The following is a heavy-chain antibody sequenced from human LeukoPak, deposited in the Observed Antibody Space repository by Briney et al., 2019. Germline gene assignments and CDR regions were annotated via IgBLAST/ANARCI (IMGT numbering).Heavy chain of an antibody. V-gene: IGHV3-49*03. D-gene: IGHD2-21*01. CDR1: GFTFGDYI. CDR3: TVISGDY. CDR2: IRSKSSGGTT. Sequence: GGSLRLSCTASGFTFGDYIMSWFRQASGKGLEWVGFIRSKSSGGTTEYAASVKGRFTISRDDSKSIAYLQMNSLKTEDTAVYYCTVISGDYWGQGTLVTVSS. J-gene: IGHJ4*02.